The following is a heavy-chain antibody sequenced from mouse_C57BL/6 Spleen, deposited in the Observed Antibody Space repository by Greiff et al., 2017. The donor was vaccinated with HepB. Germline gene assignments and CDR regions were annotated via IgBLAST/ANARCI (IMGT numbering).Heavy chain of an antibody. D-gene: IGHD2-4*01. J-gene: IGHJ4*01. CDR2: IDPENGDT. Sequence: EVQLQQSRAELVRPGASVKLSCTASGFNIKDDYMHWVKQRPEQGLEWIGWIDPENGDTEYASKFQGKATITADTSSNTAYLQLSSLTSEDTAVYYCTTEDYDYERGLYAMDYWGQGTSVTVSS. V-gene: IGHV14-4*01. CDR1: GFNIKDDY. CDR3: TTEDYDYERGLYAMDY.